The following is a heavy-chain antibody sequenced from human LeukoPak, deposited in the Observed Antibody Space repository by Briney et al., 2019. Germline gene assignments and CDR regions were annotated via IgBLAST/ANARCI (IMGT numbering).Heavy chain of an antibody. V-gene: IGHV4-4*07. CDR3: ARDGVGDFWSGLRAYGYYYYMDV. CDR1: GGSISSYY. CDR2: IYTSAST. D-gene: IGHD3-3*01. J-gene: IGHJ6*03. Sequence: SETLSLTCTVSGGSISSYYWSWIRQPAGKGLEWIGRIYTSASTNYNPSLKSRVTMSVDTSKNQFSLKLSSVTAADTAVYYCARDGVGDFWSGLRAYGYYYYMDVWGKGTTVTVSS.